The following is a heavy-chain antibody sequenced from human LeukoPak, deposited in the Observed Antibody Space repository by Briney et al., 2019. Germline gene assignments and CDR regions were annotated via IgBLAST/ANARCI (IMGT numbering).Heavy chain of an antibody. CDR2: IIGSGGDT. J-gene: IGHJ4*02. Sequence: ETLSLTCAVYGGSFSGYYWSWIRQPPGKGLEWVSTIIGSGGDTYYADSVKGRFTISRDTSKNTLYLQMKSLRAEDTAVYYCAKAWAAAGTFASWGQGTLVTVSS. V-gene: IGHV3-23*01. CDR1: GGSFSGYY. CDR3: AKAWAAAGTFAS. D-gene: IGHD6-13*01.